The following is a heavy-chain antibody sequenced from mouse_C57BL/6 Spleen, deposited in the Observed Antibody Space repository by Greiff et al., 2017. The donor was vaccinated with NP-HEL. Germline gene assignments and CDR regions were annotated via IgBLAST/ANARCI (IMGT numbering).Heavy chain of an antibody. CDR1: GFTFSSYG. V-gene: IGHV5-6*02. Sequence: EVKVEESGGDLVKPGGSLKLSCAASGFTFSSYGMSWVRQTPDKRLEWVATISRGGSYTYYPDSVKGRFTISRDNAYNTLYLQMSSLTSEDTAMYYGARYALTGTGAMDYWGQGTSVTVSS. D-gene: IGHD4-1*01. J-gene: IGHJ4*01. CDR3: ARYALTGTGAMDY. CDR2: ISRGGSYT.